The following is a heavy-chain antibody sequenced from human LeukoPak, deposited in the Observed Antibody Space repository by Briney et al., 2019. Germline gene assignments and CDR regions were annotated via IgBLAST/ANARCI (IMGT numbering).Heavy chain of an antibody. CDR3: ARAPFYYDSSGYPYFDS. CDR1: GFTASTNY. Sequence: GGSLRLSCAASGFTASTNYMSWVRQAPGKGLEWVSVIYIGGSTYYADSVKGRFTISRGNSKNTLYLQMNSLRAEDTAVYYCARAPFYYDSSGYPYFDSWGQGTLVTVSS. CDR2: IYIGGST. V-gene: IGHV3-53*01. J-gene: IGHJ4*02. D-gene: IGHD3-22*01.